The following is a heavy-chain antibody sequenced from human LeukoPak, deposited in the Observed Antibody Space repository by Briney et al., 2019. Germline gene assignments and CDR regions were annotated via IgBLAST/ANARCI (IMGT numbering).Heavy chain of an antibody. D-gene: IGHD1-26*01. CDR1: DGSITND. V-gene: IGHV4-59*08. CDR3: ARHAGATHLMGY. CDR2: VHYSGTA. J-gene: IGHJ4*02. Sequence: SETLSLTCTVSDGSITNDWSWVRQPPGKGLEFIGHVHYSGTANYNPSLRSRVTISVDTSKNQFSLKLSSVTAADTAVYYCARHAGATHLMGYWGQGTLVTVSS.